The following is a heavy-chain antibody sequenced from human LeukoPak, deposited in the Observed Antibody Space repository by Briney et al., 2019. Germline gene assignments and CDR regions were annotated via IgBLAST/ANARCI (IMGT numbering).Heavy chain of an antibody. Sequence: SETLSLTCTVSGFSMRDGGYFWTWVRQHPGKGLEWIGYISYSGSTYYNPSLNSRVTISVGTSKSQFSLKLSSVTAADTAVYYCARVRGYSYGELDYWGQGTLVTVSS. D-gene: IGHD5-18*01. V-gene: IGHV4-31*03. J-gene: IGHJ4*02. CDR3: ARVRGYSYGELDY. CDR1: GFSMRDGGYF. CDR2: ISYSGST.